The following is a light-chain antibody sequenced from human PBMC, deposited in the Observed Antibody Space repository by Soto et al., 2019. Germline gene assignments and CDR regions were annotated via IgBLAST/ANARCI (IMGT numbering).Light chain of an antibody. V-gene: IGKV3-11*01. CDR1: QSVSSY. Sequence: EIVLTQSPATLPLSPGERATLSCRASQSVSSYLAWYQQKPGQAPRLLMYDASKRATGIPARFSGSGSGTDFTLTISSLEPEDFAVYYCQQRSNWPITFGQGTRLEIK. J-gene: IGKJ5*01. CDR3: QQRSNWPIT. CDR2: DAS.